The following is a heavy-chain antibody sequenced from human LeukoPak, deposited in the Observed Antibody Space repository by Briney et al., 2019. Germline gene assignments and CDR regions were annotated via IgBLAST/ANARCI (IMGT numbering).Heavy chain of an antibody. CDR1: GGSINSGGYY. J-gene: IGHJ4*02. D-gene: IGHD2-2*01. CDR2: IYHSGSA. Sequence: SETLSLTCTVSGGSINSGGYYWRWIRQPPGKGLEWIVYIYHSGSAYYNPSLKSRVTISIDRSKNQFSLKLSFVSAADTAVYYGASYQLIYYFDYWGQGALVTVSS. V-gene: IGHV4-30-2*01. CDR3: ASYQLIYYFDY.